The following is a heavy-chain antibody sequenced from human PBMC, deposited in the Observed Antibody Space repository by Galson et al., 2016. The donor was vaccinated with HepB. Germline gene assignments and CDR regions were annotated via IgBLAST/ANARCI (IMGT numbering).Heavy chain of an antibody. V-gene: IGHV3-33*01. Sequence: SPRLSCAASGFTFSNHGMHWVRQAPGKGLECVAVIWADGGNKYYVDSVKGRFTISRDNSKNTVYLQMNSLRADDTAVYYCARDMYTGSYIIDYWGQGTLVTVSS. D-gene: IGHD1-26*01. CDR2: IWADGGNK. CDR1: GFTFSNHG. CDR3: ARDMYTGSYIIDY. J-gene: IGHJ4*02.